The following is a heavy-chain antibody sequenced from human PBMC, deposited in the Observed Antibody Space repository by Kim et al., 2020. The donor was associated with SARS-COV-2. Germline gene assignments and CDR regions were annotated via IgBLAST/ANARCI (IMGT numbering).Heavy chain of an antibody. CDR3: AKGTGPGLIGYSYYYYYYMDV. CDR2: IGGTGSSS. J-gene: IGHJ6*03. V-gene: IGHV3-23*01. Sequence: GGSLRLSCAASGFTFSNYAMSWVRQAPGKGLEWVSGIGGTGSSSFYADSVKGRFTISRDNSKNTLYLQMNTLRAEDTAVYYCAKGTGPGLIGYSYYYYYYMDVWGKGTTVTVSS. CDR1: GFTFSNYA. D-gene: IGHD3-9*01.